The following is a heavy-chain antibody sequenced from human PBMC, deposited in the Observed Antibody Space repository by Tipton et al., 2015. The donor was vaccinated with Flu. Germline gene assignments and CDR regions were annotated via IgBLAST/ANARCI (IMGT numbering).Heavy chain of an antibody. CDR3: AKDRGTTYYDILTAYYYYNYAMGV. V-gene: IGHV3-23*01. CDR1: GFTFSSYA. CDR2: ISSSGGST. J-gene: IGHJ6*01. D-gene: IGHD3-9*01. Sequence: SLRLSCAVSGFTFSSYAMSWVRQAPGKGLEWVSIISSSGGSTYYADSVKGRFTISRDNSKNTLYVQMNSLRAEDTTVYYCAKDRGTTYYDILTAYYYYNYAMGVWGQGSTVIVSS.